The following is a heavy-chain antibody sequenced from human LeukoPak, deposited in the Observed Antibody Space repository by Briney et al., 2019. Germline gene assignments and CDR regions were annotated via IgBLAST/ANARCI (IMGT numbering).Heavy chain of an antibody. CDR1: GFTFDAYA. J-gene: IGHJ4*02. CDR3: AKGLSTVTTIFGY. Sequence: GGSLRLSCAASGFTFDAYAMHWVRQAPGKGLEWVSFIGGDGGCIYYADSVKGRFTISRDNTKNSLYLQMNSLRTEDTALYYCAKGLSTVTTIFGYWGQGTLVTVSS. CDR2: IGGDGGCI. V-gene: IGHV3-43*02. D-gene: IGHD3-9*01.